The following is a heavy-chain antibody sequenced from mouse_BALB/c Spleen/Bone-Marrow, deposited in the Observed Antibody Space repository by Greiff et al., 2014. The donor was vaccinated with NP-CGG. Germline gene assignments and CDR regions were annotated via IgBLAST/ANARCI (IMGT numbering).Heavy chain of an antibody. J-gene: IGHJ2*01. CDR3: ARYRLGTYFDY. D-gene: IGHD2-14*01. V-gene: IGHV14-3*02. CDR2: IDPANGNT. CDR1: GFNIKDTY. Sequence: VQLQQPGAELVKPGASVKLSCTASGFNIKDTYMHWVKQRPEQGLEWIGRIDPANGNTKYDPKFQGKATITADTSSNTAYLQLSSLTSEDTAVYYCARYRLGTYFDYWGQGTTLIVSS.